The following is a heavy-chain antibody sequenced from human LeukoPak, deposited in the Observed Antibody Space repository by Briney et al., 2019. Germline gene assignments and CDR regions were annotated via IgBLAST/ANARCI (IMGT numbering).Heavy chain of an antibody. D-gene: IGHD2-21*02. CDR3: AKGHYPDASCAGDCYYSY. V-gene: IGHV3-23*01. CDR1: GFTFNSHA. J-gene: IGHJ4*02. CDR2: ISAGGDNT. Sequence: GGSLRLSCAASGFTFNSHAMTWVRQAPGKGLEWVSGISAGGDNTYYADSVKGRFTISRDNSKNTLYLQTDSLRVEDTAVYYCAKGHYPDASCAGDCYYSYWGQGTLVTVSS.